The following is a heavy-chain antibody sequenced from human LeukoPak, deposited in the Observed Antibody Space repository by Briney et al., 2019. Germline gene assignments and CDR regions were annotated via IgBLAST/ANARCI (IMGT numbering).Heavy chain of an antibody. CDR1: GESVASANAA. D-gene: IGHD3/OR15-3a*01. Sequence: SHSLSLTCPISGESVASANAAGIGIRQSPSRSPEWLGRTYYRSGWCHDYALFVKSRISINADTSTNQFSLQLTSATPEDTAVYYCARDHLGLYYDYWGQGTLVTVSS. J-gene: IGHJ4*02. CDR3: ARDHLGLYYDY. CDR2: TYYRSGWCH. V-gene: IGHV6-1*01.